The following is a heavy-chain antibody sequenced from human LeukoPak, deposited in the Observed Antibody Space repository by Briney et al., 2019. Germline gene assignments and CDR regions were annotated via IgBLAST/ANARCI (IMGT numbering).Heavy chain of an antibody. J-gene: IGHJ4*02. D-gene: IGHD4-17*01. CDR3: AKKQTTTVTTLDY. V-gene: IGHV3-23*01. CDR2: ISDRGGIK. Sequence: PGGSLRLSCAASGFPFNSHHMNWVRQAPGKGLEWVSDISDRGGIKNYADSVKGRFTISRDNSNNTLYLQMNSLRAEDTAVYFCAKKQTTTVTTLDYWGQGTLVTVSS. CDR1: GFPFNSHH.